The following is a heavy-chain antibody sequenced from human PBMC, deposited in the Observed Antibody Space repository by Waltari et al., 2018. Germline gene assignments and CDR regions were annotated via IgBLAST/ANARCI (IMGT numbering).Heavy chain of an antibody. CDR1: GGSISSGGYY. V-gene: IGHV4-31*03. J-gene: IGHJ5*02. CDR2: IYYSGGT. CDR3: ARDASSGAFDP. D-gene: IGHD4-17*01. Sequence: QVQLQESGPGLVKPSQTLSLTCTVSGGSISSGGYYWSWIRQHPGKGLEWIGYIYYSGGTYDNPSLKSRVTISVDTSKNQFSLKLSSVTAADTAVYYCARDASSGAFDPWGQGTLVTVSS.